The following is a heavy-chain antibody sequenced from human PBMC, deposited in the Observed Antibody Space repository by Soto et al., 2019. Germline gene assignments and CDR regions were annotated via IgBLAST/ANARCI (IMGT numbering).Heavy chain of an antibody. D-gene: IGHD3-10*01. CDR2: IIPIFGTA. CDR1: GGTFSSYA. V-gene: IGHV1-69*13. Sequence: SVKVSCKASGGTFSSYAISWVRQAPGQGLEWMGGIIPIFGTANYAQKFQGRVTITADESTSTAYMELSSLRSEDTAVYYCARSVGGSNVNFDYWGQGTLVTVSS. J-gene: IGHJ4*02. CDR3: ARSVGGSNVNFDY.